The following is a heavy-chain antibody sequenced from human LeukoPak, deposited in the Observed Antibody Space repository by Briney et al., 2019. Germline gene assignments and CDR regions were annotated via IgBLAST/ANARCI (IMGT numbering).Heavy chain of an antibody. J-gene: IGHJ4*02. CDR3: AKSSYYDASGYYREYYFDS. Sequence: GGSLRLSCAASGFTFSSYAMHWVRQAPGKGLEWVSSISGSGGSTHYVDSVKGRFTISRDKTKNMLYLQMNSLRAEDTAVYYCAKSSYYDASGYYREYYFDSWGQGTLVTVSS. CDR2: ISGSGGST. CDR1: GFTFSSYA. D-gene: IGHD3-22*01. V-gene: IGHV3-23*01.